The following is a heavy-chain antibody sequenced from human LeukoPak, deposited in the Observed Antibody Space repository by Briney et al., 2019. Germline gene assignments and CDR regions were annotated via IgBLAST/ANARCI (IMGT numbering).Heavy chain of an antibody. Sequence: SQTLSLTCAVSGGSISSGGYSWSWIRQPPGKGLEWIGYIYHSGSTYYNPSLKSRVTISVDRSKNQFSLKLSSVTAADTAVYYCARGTYGDSNLFDYWGRGTLVTVSS. CDR2: IYHSGST. D-gene: IGHD4-17*01. J-gene: IGHJ4*02. CDR1: GGSISSGGYS. V-gene: IGHV4-30-2*01. CDR3: ARGTYGDSNLFDY.